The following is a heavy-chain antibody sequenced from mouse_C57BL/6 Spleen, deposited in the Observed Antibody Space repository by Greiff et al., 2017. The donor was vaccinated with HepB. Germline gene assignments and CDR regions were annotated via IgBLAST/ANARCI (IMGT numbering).Heavy chain of an antibody. CDR1: GFTFSDYY. J-gene: IGHJ4*01. V-gene: IGHV5-16*01. Sequence: EVMLVESEGGLVQPGSSMKLSCTASGFTFSDYYMAWVRQVPEKGLEWVANINYDGSSTYYLDSLKSRFIISRDNAKNILYLQMSSLKSEDTATYYCAREGHYYGSRGTYYAMDYWGQGTSVTVSS. CDR2: INYDGSST. CDR3: AREGHYYGSRGTYYAMDY. D-gene: IGHD1-1*01.